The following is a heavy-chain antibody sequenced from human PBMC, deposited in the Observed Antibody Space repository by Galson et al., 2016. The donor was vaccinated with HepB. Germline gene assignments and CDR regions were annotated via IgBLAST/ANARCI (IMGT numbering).Heavy chain of an antibody. J-gene: IGHJ5*02. CDR2: IGGSGGAT. CDR1: GFSFSLHD. Sequence: SLRLSCAASGFSFSLHDMTWVRQAPGKGLDWVSAIGGSGGATYYADAVEGRFTISRDNSKNTLYLHMNSLSAEDKAIYYCAKAFPPNTVTNLRPLDVWGQGTLVTVSS. D-gene: IGHD4-17*01. CDR3: AKAFPPNTVTNLRPLDV. V-gene: IGHV3-23*01.